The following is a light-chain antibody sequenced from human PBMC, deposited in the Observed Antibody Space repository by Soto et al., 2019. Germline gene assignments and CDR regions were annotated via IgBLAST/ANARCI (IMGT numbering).Light chain of an antibody. CDR2: DAS. CDR3: HQYYNLPPT. CDR1: QDINNY. V-gene: IGKV1-33*01. Sequence: DIQMTQSPSSLSASVGDRVIIACRSSQDINNYLNWYQQKPGKAPKLLIYDASNLETGVPSRFSGSGSRTDFSFTISSLQPEDIATYFCHQYYNLPPTFGQGTRLEIK. J-gene: IGKJ5*01.